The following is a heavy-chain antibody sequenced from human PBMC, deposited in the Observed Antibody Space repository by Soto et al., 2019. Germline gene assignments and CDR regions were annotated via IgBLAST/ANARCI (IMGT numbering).Heavy chain of an antibody. CDR3: ARFSDGMDV. V-gene: IGHV1-3*01. CDR2: LNAANGDT. CDR1: GYTFSNYA. Sequence: QVQLVQSGAEVKKPGASVQVSCKASGYTFSNYALHWVRQAPGQWLEWMGWLNAANGDTKYSQRFQGRVIITRDTSASTAYMELSSLRSEATAVYYCARFSDGMDVWGQGTTVTVSS. J-gene: IGHJ6*02.